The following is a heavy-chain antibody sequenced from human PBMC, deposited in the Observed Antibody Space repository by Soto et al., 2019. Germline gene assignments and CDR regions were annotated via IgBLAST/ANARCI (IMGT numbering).Heavy chain of an antibody. CDR2: IDPSDSYT. Sequence: GESLKISCKGSGYSFTSYWISWVRQMPGKGLEWMGRIDPSDSYTNYSPSFQGHVTISADKSISTAYLQWSSLKASDTTMYYCARLPNVATSYYYYGMDVWGQGTTVTVSS. J-gene: IGHJ6*02. D-gene: IGHD5-12*01. CDR3: ARLPNVATSYYYYGMDV. V-gene: IGHV5-10-1*01. CDR1: GYSFTSYW.